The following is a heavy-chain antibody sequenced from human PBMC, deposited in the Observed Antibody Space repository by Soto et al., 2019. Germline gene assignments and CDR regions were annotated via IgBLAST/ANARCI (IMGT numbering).Heavy chain of an antibody. CDR1: GYTFTGYF. CDR2: LNPNSGGT. CDR3: ARVYAYGSGSYLDY. V-gene: IGHV1-2*02. Sequence: QVQLVQSGAEVKKPGASVKVSCKASGYTFTGYFIHWVRQAPGQGLEWMGWLNPNSGGTNSAQDFQGRVPMTRDTSSSTAYMELSSLTSDDTALYYCARVYAYGSGSYLDYWGQGTLVTVSS. D-gene: IGHD3-10*01. J-gene: IGHJ4*02.